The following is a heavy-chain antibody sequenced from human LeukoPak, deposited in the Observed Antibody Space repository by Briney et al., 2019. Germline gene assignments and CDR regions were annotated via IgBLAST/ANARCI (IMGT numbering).Heavy chain of an antibody. CDR2: IRSKAYSGTT. CDR1: GFTFDDYA. Sequence: PGRSLRLSCTASGFTFDDYAMSWFRQAPGKGLEWVGFIRSKAYSGTTEYAASVKGRFTISRDDSKSIAYLQMNSLKTEDTAVYYYTRAQYYDFWSGYYMDVWGKGTTVTVSS. D-gene: IGHD3-3*01. CDR3: TRAQYYDFWSGYYMDV. J-gene: IGHJ6*03. V-gene: IGHV3-49*03.